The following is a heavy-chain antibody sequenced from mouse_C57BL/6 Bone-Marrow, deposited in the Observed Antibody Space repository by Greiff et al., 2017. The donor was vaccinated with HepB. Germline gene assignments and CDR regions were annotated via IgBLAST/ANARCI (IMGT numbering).Heavy chain of an antibody. Sequence: ESGPGLVKPSQSLSLTCSVTGYSITSGYYWNWIRQFPGNKLEWMGYISYDGSNNYNPSLKNRISITRDTSKNQFFLKLNSVTTEDTATYYCARESDYYGSSWDYYAMDYWGQGTSVTVSS. CDR1: GYSITSGYY. J-gene: IGHJ4*01. CDR2: ISYDGSN. CDR3: ARESDYYGSSWDYYAMDY. D-gene: IGHD1-1*01. V-gene: IGHV3-6*01.